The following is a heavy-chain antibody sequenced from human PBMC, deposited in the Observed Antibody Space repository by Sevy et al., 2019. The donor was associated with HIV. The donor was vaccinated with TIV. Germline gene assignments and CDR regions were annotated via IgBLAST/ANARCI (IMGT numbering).Heavy chain of an antibody. CDR1: GGAISSSSYY. CDR2: IYYIGST. D-gene: IGHD3-3*01. Sequence: SETLSLTCTVSGGAISSSSYYWGWIRQPPGKGLEWIGSIYYIGSTYYNPSLKSRVTISVDTSKNQFSLKLSSVTAADTAVYYCARDFGVRKGGGSAFDIWGQGTMVTVSS. CDR3: ARDFGVRKGGGSAFDI. J-gene: IGHJ3*02. V-gene: IGHV4-39*01.